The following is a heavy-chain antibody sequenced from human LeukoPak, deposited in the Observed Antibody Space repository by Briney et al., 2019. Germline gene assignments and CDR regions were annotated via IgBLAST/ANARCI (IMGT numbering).Heavy chain of an antibody. CDR3: ARDLYSGSYYSDY. CDR2: ISSSSSTI. CDR1: GFTFSSYS. J-gene: IGHJ4*02. D-gene: IGHD1-26*01. V-gene: IGHV3-48*04. Sequence: GGSLRLSCAASGFTFSSYSMNWVRQAPGKGLEWVSYISSSSSTIYYADSVKGRFTISRDNAKNSLYLQMNSLRAEDTAVYYCARDLYSGSYYSDYWGQGTLVTVSS.